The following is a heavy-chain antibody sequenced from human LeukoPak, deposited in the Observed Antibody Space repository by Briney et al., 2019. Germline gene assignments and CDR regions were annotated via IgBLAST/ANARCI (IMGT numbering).Heavy chain of an antibody. V-gene: IGHV4-61*02. CDR3: AGTRRYCSGGSCYNWFDP. D-gene: IGHD2-15*01. J-gene: IGHJ5*02. Sequence: SETLSLTCTVSGGAISSDTYYWSWIRQPPGKGLEWIGRIYASGNSNYNASLKSRVTISIDTSNNQFSLRLSSVIASDTAVYYCAGTRRYCSGGSCYNWFDPWGQGTLVTVSS. CDR2: IYASGNS. CDR1: GGAISSDTYY.